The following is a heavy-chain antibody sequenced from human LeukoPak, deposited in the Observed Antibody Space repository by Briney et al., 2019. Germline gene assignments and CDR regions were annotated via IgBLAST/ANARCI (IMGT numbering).Heavy chain of an antibody. CDR1: GYTLTELS. D-gene: IGHD3-16*01. CDR2: FYPEDGET. CDR3: APGFLDYAPA. Sequence: GASVKVSCKVSGYTLTELSMHWVRQAPGKGLEWMGGFYPEDGETIYAQKFQGRVTITEDPSPDTAYMELSSLRSEDTAVYYCAPGFLDYAPAWGQGTLVTVSS. V-gene: IGHV1-24*01. J-gene: IGHJ5*02.